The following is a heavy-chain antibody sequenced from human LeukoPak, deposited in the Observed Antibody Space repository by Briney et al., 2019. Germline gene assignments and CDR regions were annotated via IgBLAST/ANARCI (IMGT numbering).Heavy chain of an antibody. CDR2: IYHSGST. D-gene: IGHD6-19*01. CDR1: GFTFSSYSM. Sequence: RSGGSLRLSCAASGFTFSSYSMNWVRQSPGKGLEWIGEIYHSGSTNYNPSLKSRVTISVDQSKNQFSLRLNSVTVADTAVYYCARATSSGWGRLDYWGQGTLVTVSS. V-gene: IGHV4-4*02. J-gene: IGHJ4*02. CDR3: ARATSSGWGRLDY.